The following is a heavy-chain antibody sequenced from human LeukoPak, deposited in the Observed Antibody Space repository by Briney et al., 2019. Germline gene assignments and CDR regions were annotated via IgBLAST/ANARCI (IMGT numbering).Heavy chain of an antibody. V-gene: IGHV3-30*01. D-gene: IGHD2-2*01. CDR2: ISYDGSNK. J-gene: IGHJ3*02. Sequence: PGRSLRLSCAASGFTFSSYAMHWVRQAPGKGLEWVAVISYDGSNKYYADSVKGRFTISRDNSKNTLYLQMNSLRAEDTAVYYCARVNQLLSDAFDIWGQGTMVTVSS. CDR3: ARVNQLLSDAFDI. CDR1: GFTFSSYA.